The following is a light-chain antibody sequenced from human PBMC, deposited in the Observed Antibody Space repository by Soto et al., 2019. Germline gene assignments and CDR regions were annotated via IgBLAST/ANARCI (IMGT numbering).Light chain of an antibody. CDR1: QSVSGSY. CDR3: QQYGSSPIT. J-gene: IGKJ5*01. Sequence: ENILTQSPGTLSLSPGAGATLSSRASQSVSGSYLAWYQQKPGQAPRLIIYGASSRATGIPDRFSGSGSGTDFTLTISRLEPEDVAVYYCQQYGSSPITFGQGTRLEI. CDR2: GAS. V-gene: IGKV3-20*01.